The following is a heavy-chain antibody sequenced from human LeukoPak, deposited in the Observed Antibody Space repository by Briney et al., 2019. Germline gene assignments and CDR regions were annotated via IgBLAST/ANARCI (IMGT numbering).Heavy chain of an antibody. V-gene: IGHV3-23*01. CDR3: AKVPIYYDSSGYYVFDY. Sequence: GGSLGLSCAASGFTFSDYAMSRVRQAPGKGLEWVSAISGSGGSTYSADSAKGRFTISRDNSKNTLYLQMNSLRAEDTAVYYCAKVPIYYDSSGYYVFDYWGQGTLVTVSS. CDR1: GFTFSDYA. CDR2: ISGSGGST. D-gene: IGHD3-22*01. J-gene: IGHJ4*02.